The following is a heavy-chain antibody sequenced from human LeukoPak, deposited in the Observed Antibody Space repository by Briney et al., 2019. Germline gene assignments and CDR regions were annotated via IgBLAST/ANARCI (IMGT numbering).Heavy chain of an antibody. Sequence: SETLSLTCAVSGGPIISSYWSWIRQPPGKGLEWIGYTHYSGTGNYNPSLKSRVTISVDTSKNRFSLRLTSVTAADTAVYYCARVRFYDTTGYSTSYYLDYWGQGALVTVSS. D-gene: IGHD3-22*01. CDR1: GGPIISSY. CDR2: THYSGTG. J-gene: IGHJ4*02. V-gene: IGHV4-59*01. CDR3: ARVRFYDTTGYSTSYYLDY.